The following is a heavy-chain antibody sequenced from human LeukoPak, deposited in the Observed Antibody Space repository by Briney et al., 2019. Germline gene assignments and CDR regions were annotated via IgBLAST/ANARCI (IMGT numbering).Heavy chain of an antibody. J-gene: IGHJ4*02. CDR3: ANILGHDPGY. CDR2: IRYDGSNK. D-gene: IGHD3-9*01. CDR1: GFTFSSYG. V-gene: IGHV3-30*02. Sequence: GRSLRLSCAASGFTFSSYGMHWVRQAPGKGLEWVAFIRYDGSNKYYADSVKGRFTISRDNSKNTLFLQMNSLRAEDSAVYYCANILGHDPGYWGQGTLVTVSS.